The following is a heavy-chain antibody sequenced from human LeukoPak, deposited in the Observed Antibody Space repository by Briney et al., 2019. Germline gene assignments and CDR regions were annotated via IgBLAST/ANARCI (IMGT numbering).Heavy chain of an antibody. CDR2: IYHSGST. V-gene: IGHV4-38-2*02. CDR3: ARELLWSGYYFDY. J-gene: IGHJ4*02. Sequence: SETLSLTCTVPGYPINSGSYGGWVRQPPGRGLEWLGTIYHSGSTYYNPSHKSRLTIPVNMSKNKSSLKLSSVTAADTAVYYCARELLWSGYYFDYWGQGTLVTVSS. D-gene: IGHD3-3*01. CDR1: GYPINSGSY.